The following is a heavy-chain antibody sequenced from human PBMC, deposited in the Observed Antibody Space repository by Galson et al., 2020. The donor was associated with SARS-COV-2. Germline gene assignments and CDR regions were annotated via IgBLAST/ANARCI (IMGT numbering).Heavy chain of an antibody. CDR1: GSTFSSYA. Sequence: GASLKNLCEAPGSTFSSYALHWVRQAPGKGPEWVAVISYDGSNKYYPDSVKGRFTISRDNSKNTLYLQMNSLRAEDTAVYYCVGELLPFFAFDIWGQGTMVTVSS. J-gene: IGHJ3*02. CDR2: ISYDGSNK. D-gene: IGHD1-26*01. V-gene: IGHV3-30*04. CDR3: VGELLPFFAFDI.